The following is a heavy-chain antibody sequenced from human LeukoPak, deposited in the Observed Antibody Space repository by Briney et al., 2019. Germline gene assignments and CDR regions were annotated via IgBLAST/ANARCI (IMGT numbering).Heavy chain of an antibody. V-gene: IGHV3-20*04. CDR3: ATPRRVGATGPPGY. D-gene: IGHD1-26*01. Sequence: PGGSLRLSCAASGFTFDDYGMSWVRQAPGKGLEWVSGIQCDGGSTGYADSVKGRFTISRDNAKNSLYLQMNSLRAEDTAVYYGATPRRVGATGPPGYWGQGTLVTVPS. CDR2: IQCDGGST. J-gene: IGHJ4*02. CDR1: GFTFDDYG.